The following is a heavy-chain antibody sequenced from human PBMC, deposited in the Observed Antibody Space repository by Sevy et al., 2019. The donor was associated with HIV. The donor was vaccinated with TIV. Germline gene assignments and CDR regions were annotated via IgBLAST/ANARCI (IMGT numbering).Heavy chain of an antibody. CDR1: GFTFSDFW. J-gene: IGHJ5*02. CDR3: ARDPDWGALDR. V-gene: IGHV3-7*01. CDR2: INQDERHI. Sequence: GGSLRLSCEVSGFTFSDFWMTWVRQSPGKGLEWVAYINQDERHINLLDSVRGRFTISRDNAKNSLYLQTDSLRAEDTAIYYCARDPDWGALDRWGQGTLVTVSS. D-gene: IGHD7-27*01.